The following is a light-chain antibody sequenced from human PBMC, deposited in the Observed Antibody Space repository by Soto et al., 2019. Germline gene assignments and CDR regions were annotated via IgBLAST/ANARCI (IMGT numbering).Light chain of an antibody. V-gene: IGKV4-1*01. CDR3: HQDYSTHFT. Sequence: DIVMTQSQDSLAVSLGERTTINCKSSQSVLYSSNNKNYLAWYQQKPGQPPKLLIYWASTRESGVPDRFSGSGSGTDVTLTISSLQAEDVAVYYCHQDYSTHFTFGPGTKVDIK. CDR2: WAS. CDR1: QSVLYSSNNKNY. J-gene: IGKJ3*01.